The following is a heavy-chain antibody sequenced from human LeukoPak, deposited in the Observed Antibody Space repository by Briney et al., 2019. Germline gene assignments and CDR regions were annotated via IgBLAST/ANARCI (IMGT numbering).Heavy chain of an antibody. Sequence: GASVKVSCKASGYTFTSYGISWVRQAPGQGLEWMGWITAYNGNTNYAQKLQGRVTMTTDTSTSTAYMELRSLRSDDTAVYYCQCGGDDSSGYYHRGAFDIWGQGTMVTVSS. V-gene: IGHV1-18*01. CDR1: GYTFTSYG. CDR2: ITAYNGNT. CDR3: QCGGDDSSGYYHRGAFDI. J-gene: IGHJ3*02. D-gene: IGHD3-22*01.